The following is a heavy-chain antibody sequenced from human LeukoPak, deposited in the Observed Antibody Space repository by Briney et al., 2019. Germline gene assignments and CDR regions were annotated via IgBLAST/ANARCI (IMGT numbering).Heavy chain of an antibody. D-gene: IGHD5-24*01. CDR2: ISGSTRTI. V-gene: IGHV3-48*02. CDR1: GFTFSRYG. Sequence: GGSLRLSCAASGFTFSRYGMNWVRQAPGKGLERVSYISGSTRTIYDADSVKGRFTISRDNAKNSLHLQMNSLRDEDTAVYYCARDPLRWLQNNYYYYYMDVWGKGTTVTVSS. J-gene: IGHJ6*03. CDR3: ARDPLRWLQNNYYYYYMDV.